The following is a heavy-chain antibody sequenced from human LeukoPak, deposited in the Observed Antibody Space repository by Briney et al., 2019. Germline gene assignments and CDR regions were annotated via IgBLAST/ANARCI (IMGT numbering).Heavy chain of an antibody. J-gene: IGHJ4*02. D-gene: IGHD3-22*01. V-gene: IGHV3-30*03. CDR3: RAATRYLDYYYDY. Sequence: PGGSLRLSCAASRFTLNIFGMHWVRQAPGKGLEWVAVISFDGSNKHYADSVRGRFTISRDNSRDTLYLQMSSLTIEDTAVYYCRAATRYLDYYYDYWGRGTLVTVSS. CDR1: RFTLNIFG. CDR2: ISFDGSNK.